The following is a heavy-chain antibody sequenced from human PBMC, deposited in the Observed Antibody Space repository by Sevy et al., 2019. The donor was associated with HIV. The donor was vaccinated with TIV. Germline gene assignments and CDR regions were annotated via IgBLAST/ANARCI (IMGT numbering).Heavy chain of an antibody. CDR3: AKTSPMITFGGVIVFPPDY. V-gene: IGHV3-23*01. J-gene: IGHJ4*02. Sequence: GGSLRLSCAASGFTFSSYAMSWVRQAPGKGLEWVSAISGSGGSTYYADSVKGRFTISRDNSKNTLYLQMNSLRAEDTAVYYWAKTSPMITFGGVIVFPPDYWGQGTLVTVSS. CDR1: GFTFSSYA. CDR2: ISGSGGST. D-gene: IGHD3-16*02.